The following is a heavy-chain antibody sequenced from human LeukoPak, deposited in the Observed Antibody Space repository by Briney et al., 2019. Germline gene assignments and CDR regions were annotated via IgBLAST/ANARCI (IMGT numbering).Heavy chain of an antibody. J-gene: IGHJ4*02. V-gene: IGHV3-23*01. CDR2: ISGSGGST. Sequence: GGSLRLSCAASGFTFSSYAMSWVRQAPGKGLEWVSAISGSGGSTYSADSVKGRFTISRDNSKNTLYLLMNSLRAEDTAVYYCAKDLGATTFDYWGQGTLVTVSS. CDR1: GFTFSSYA. CDR3: AKDLGATTFDY. D-gene: IGHD5-24*01.